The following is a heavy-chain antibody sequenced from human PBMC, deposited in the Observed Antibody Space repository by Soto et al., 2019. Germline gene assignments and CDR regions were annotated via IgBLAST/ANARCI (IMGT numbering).Heavy chain of an antibody. CDR2: IYYSGST. D-gene: IGHD2-21*01. CDR1: GGSISSSSYY. CDR3: ATLPPRIVVSLLPIPT. Sequence: PSETLSLTCTVSGGSISSSSYYWGWIRQPPGKGLEWIGSIYYSGSTYYNPSLKSRVTISVDTSKNQFSLRLRSVTAADTAVYYCATLPPRIVVSLLPIPTWGQGILVTVSS. J-gene: IGHJ5*02. V-gene: IGHV4-39*07.